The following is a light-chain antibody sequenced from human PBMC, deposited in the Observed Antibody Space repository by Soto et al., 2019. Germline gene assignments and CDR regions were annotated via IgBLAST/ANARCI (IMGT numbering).Light chain of an antibody. CDR3: QQYGSSPRLT. Sequence: EIVLTQSPGTLSLSPGERATLSCRASQSVSSSYLAWYQQKPGQAPSLLIYGASSRATGIPDRFSGSGSGTAFTLTISRLEPEDFAVYYCQQYGSSPRLTFGGGTKVEIK. V-gene: IGKV3-20*01. J-gene: IGKJ4*01. CDR2: GAS. CDR1: QSVSSSY.